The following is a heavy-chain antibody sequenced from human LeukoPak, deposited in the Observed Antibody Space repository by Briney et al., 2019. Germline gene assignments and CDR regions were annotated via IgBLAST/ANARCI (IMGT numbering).Heavy chain of an antibody. V-gene: IGHV4-61*02. CDR2: VDLGGRR. Sequence: SQTLSLTCKVSGYSISSGDYYWTWIRQPAGKGLEWIGRVDLGGRRIIKNSLIGRVTVSVGPSNAQFSLSLTSVTAADTATYYCAREGAYCSGTDCFATTVDAWGPGALVTVSS. J-gene: IGHJ5*02. CDR3: AREGAYCSGTDCFATTVDA. CDR1: GYSISSGDYY. D-gene: IGHD2-2*01.